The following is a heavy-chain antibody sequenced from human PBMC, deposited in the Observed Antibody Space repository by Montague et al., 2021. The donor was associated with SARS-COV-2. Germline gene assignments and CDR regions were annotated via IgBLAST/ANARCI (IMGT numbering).Heavy chain of an antibody. Sequence: SETLSLTCAVSGGSISSHYWSFIPQPPGKVLEWIAYINYSGGTNYNPSLKSRVTISVDTSKNHFSLQLRSVTPADTAVYFCARATSVRGAVNWFDPWGQGTLVTVSS. D-gene: IGHD3-10*01. J-gene: IGHJ5*02. V-gene: IGHV4-59*11. CDR1: GGSISSHY. CDR2: INYSGGT. CDR3: ARATSVRGAVNWFDP.